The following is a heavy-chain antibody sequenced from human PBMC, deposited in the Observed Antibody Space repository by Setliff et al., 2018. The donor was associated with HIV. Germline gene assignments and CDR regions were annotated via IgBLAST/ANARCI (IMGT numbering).Heavy chain of an antibody. CDR1: GYTFTNFL. Sequence: GASVKVSCKASGYTFTNFLMYWVRQAPGQRLEWMGWINADSGNTKYSQKFQGRVTMTTDTSTSTAYMELRSLRSDDTAVYYCARDFVEGIAVTDWFDPWGQGTLVTVSS. CDR2: INADSGNT. CDR3: ARDFVEGIAVTDWFDP. V-gene: IGHV1-3*01. D-gene: IGHD6-19*01. J-gene: IGHJ5*02.